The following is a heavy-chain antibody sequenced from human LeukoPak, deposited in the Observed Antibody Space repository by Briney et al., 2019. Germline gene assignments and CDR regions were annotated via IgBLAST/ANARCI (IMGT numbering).Heavy chain of an antibody. D-gene: IGHD2-15*01. CDR2: IYHSGST. J-gene: IGHJ4*02. V-gene: IGHV4-30-2*01. CDR1: GGSISSGGYS. Sequence: SQTLSLTCAVSGGSISSGGYSWSWIRQPPGKGLEWTGYIYHSGSTYYNPSLKSRVTISVDRSKNQFSLKLSSVTAADTAVYYCARVKCSGGSCYYNYFDYWGQGTLVTVSS. CDR3: ARVKCSGGSCYYNYFDY.